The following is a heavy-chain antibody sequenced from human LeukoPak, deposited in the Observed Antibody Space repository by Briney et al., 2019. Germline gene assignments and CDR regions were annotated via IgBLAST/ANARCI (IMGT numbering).Heavy chain of an antibody. D-gene: IGHD2-15*01. CDR1: GYTFTGYS. J-gene: IGHJ4*02. Sequence: ASVKVSCKASGYTFTGYSIHWVRQAPGQGLEWMGWINPNSGDTNYAQKFQGRVTMTRDTSIRTAYMELSRLISAETAVYYCARECTNVVVPAAADFDYWGQGTLVTVSS. V-gene: IGHV1-2*02. CDR2: INPNSGDT. CDR3: ARECTNVVVPAAADFDY.